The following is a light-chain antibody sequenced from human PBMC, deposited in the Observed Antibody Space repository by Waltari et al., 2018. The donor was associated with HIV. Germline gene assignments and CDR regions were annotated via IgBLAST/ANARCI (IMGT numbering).Light chain of an antibody. CDR3: MQGTHWPWT. Sequence: DVVMTQSPLSLPVTLGQPASISCTSSQSLVYSDGNTYLSWFQQRPGQSPRRLIYKVSNRDSGVPDRFSVSGSGTDFTLKISRVEAEDVGVYYCMQGTHWPWTFGQGTKVEIK. J-gene: IGKJ1*01. CDR1: QSLVYSDGNTY. CDR2: KVS. V-gene: IGKV2-30*01.